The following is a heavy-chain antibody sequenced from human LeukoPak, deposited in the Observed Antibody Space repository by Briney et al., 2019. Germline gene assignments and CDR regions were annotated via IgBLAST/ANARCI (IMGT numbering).Heavy chain of an antibody. J-gene: IGHJ1*01. V-gene: IGHV4-59*01. CDR1: GDSINNYY. CDR2: IYYNGDT. Sequence: PSETLSLACTVSGDSINNYYGSWVRQPPGMGLEWIGYIYYNGDTSYYPSLKSRVTMSLDTSKKQFSLNLRSVTAADTAVYFCARYAADGRTLEYWGQGILVTVSS. CDR3: ARYAADGRTLEY. D-gene: IGHD6-13*01.